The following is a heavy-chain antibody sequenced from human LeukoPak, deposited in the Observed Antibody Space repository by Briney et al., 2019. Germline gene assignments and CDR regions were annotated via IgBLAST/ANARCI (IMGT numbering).Heavy chain of an antibody. J-gene: IGHJ5*02. Sequence: GGSLRLSCAASGFTFDDYGMSWVRQAPGKGLEWVSGINWNGGSTGYADSVKGQFTISRDNAKNSLYLQMNSLRAEDTALYYCARAPPTFLVPAAIGDFWFDPWGQGTLVTVSS. CDR3: ARAPPTFLVPAAIGDFWFDP. D-gene: IGHD2-2*02. CDR2: INWNGGST. V-gene: IGHV3-20*04. CDR1: GFTFDDYG.